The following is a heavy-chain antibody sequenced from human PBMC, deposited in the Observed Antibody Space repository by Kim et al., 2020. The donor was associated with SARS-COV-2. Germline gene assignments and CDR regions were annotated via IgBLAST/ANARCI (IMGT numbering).Heavy chain of an antibody. Sequence: SETLSLTCTVSGGSISSYYWSWIRQPPGKGLEWIGYIYYSGSTNYNPSLKSRVTISVDTSKNQFSLMLSSVTAADTAVYYCARLGSIDALDICGQGTMVTVSS. CDR3: ARLGSIDALDI. D-gene: IGHD7-27*01. CDR2: IYYSGST. CDR1: GGSISSYY. V-gene: IGHV4-59*13. J-gene: IGHJ3*02.